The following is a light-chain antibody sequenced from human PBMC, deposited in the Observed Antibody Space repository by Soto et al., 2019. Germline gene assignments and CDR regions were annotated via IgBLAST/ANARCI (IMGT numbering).Light chain of an antibody. CDR3: SSYARNRDIL. V-gene: IGLV2-8*01. J-gene: IGLJ3*02. Sequence: SALTQPPSASGSPGQSVAISFTGTSSDVGGYSYVSWYQQHPGKAPKLMIYEVTKRPSGVPDRFSGSKSGNTASLTVSGLQAEDEADYYCSSYARNRDILFGGGTKVTVL. CDR2: EVT. CDR1: SSDVGGYSY.